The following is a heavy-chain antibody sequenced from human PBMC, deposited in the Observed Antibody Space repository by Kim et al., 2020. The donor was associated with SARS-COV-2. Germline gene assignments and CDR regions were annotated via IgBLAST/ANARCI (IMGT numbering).Heavy chain of an antibody. V-gene: IGHV5-51*01. Sequence: RYSLSLQGQATISVDKSINTAYLHWSSLKASDTAMYYCARQRGEYFDAFDVWGQGTRVTVSS. CDR3: ARQRGEYFDAFDV. J-gene: IGHJ3*01. D-gene: IGHD3-9*01.